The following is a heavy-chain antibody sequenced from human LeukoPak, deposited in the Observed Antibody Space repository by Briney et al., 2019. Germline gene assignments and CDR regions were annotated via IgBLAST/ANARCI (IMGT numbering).Heavy chain of an antibody. CDR3: GRWGVNAGLDR. D-gene: IGHD3-10*01. CDR1: GFTFSDYW. J-gene: IGHJ5*02. V-gene: IGHV3-7*01. CDR2: IWPDGSDK. Sequence: PVGSLRLSCAATGFTFSDYWMAWVRQAPGKGLEGIANIWPDGSDKYYVDSVRGRFTTPSDNDQNSRNLQMNSLGAEGSGVYYCGRWGVNAGLDRWGQGTLVIVSS.